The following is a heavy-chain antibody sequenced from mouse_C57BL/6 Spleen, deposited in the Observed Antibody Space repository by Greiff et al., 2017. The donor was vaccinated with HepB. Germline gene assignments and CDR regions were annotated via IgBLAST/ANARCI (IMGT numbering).Heavy chain of an antibody. CDR3: ARSADSNYWAY. D-gene: IGHD2-5*01. Sequence: QVHVKQSGAELARPGASVKLSCKASGYTFTSYGISWVKQRTGQGLEWIGEIYPRSGNTYYNEKFKGKATLTADKSSSTAYMELRSLTSEDSAVYFCARSADSNYWAYWGQGTLVTVSA. J-gene: IGHJ3*01. CDR2: IYPRSGNT. V-gene: IGHV1-81*01. CDR1: GYTFTSYG.